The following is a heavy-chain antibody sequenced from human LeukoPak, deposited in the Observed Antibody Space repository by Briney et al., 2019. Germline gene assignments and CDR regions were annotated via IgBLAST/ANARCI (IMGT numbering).Heavy chain of an antibody. CDR2: IIPIFGTA. CDR3: ARLVGAAPGQAWFDP. CDR1: GGTFSSYA. J-gene: IGHJ5*02. D-gene: IGHD6-13*01. Sequence: ASVKVSCKASGGTFSSYAISWVRQAPGQGLEWMGGIIPIFGTANYAQKFQGRVTITAGESTSTAYMELSSLRSEDTAVYYCARLVGAAPGQAWFDPWGQGTLVTVSS. V-gene: IGHV1-69*13.